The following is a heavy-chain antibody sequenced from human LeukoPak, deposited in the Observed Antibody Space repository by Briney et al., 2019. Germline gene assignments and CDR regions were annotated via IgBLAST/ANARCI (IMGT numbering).Heavy chain of an antibody. CDR3: ARLREDRDGYNS. Sequence: GESLKISCKGSGYTFTNYWIAWVRQMPGKGLEWMGIIYPGDSDTTYSPSFQGQVTISADKSISTAYLQWSSLKASDTAMYYCARLREDRDGYNSWGQGTLVTVSS. CDR2: IYPGDSDT. D-gene: IGHD5-24*01. CDR1: GYTFTNYW. J-gene: IGHJ5*02. V-gene: IGHV5-51*01.